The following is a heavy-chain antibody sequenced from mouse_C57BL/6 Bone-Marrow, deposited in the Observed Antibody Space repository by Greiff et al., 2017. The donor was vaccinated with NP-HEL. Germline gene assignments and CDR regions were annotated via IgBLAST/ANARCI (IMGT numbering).Heavy chain of an antibody. J-gene: IGHJ4*01. D-gene: IGHD1-1*01. Sequence: QVQLKQSGPGLVQPSQSLSITCTVSGFSLTSYGVHWVRQSPGKGLEWLGVIWRGGSTDYNAAFMSRLSITKDNSKSQVFFKMNSLQADDTAIYYCAKTFYYGSSYVYYYAMDYWGQGTSVTVSS. CDR2: IWRGGST. V-gene: IGHV2-5*01. CDR3: AKTFYYGSSYVYYYAMDY. CDR1: GFSLTSYG.